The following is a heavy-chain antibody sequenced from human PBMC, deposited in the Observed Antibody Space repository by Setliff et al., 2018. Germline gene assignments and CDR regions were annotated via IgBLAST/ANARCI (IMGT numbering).Heavy chain of an antibody. J-gene: IGHJ4*02. D-gene: IGHD1-26*01. CDR2: IIPIFGTA. CDR3: AIPSSGNLYFDY. CDR1: GGTFSSYA. V-gene: IGHV1-69*13. Sequence: SVKVSCKASGGTFSSYAITWVRQAPGQGLEWMGGIIPIFGTAKYAQKFQGRVTITADQSTRTAYMELSSLRSEDTAVYYCAIPSSGNLYFDYWGQGTLVTVSS.